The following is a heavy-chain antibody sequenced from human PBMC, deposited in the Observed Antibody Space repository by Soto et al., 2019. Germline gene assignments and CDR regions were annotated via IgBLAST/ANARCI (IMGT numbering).Heavy chain of an antibody. CDR1: GGSISSAAYC. Sequence: QVQLQESGPRLVSPSQTLSLTCTVSGGSISSAAYCWSWIRQSPDKGLEWIGHIDDGGTTYSSPSLTGPXTXPXHTSETQFSLKLASVSAADTAVYYCGRGPSGDTIDYWGQGIQVTASS. CDR3: GRGPSGDTIDY. D-gene: IGHD7-27*01. CDR2: IDDGGTT. J-gene: IGHJ4*02. V-gene: IGHV4-30-4*01.